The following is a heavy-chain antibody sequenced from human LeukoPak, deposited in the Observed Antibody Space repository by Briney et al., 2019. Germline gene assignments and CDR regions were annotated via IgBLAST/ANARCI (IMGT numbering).Heavy chain of an antibody. D-gene: IGHD2-2*01. CDR1: GVTVRRNY. CDR3: TKAPVAYCSSVFCYPFDY. V-gene: IGHV3-53*01. J-gene: IGHJ4*02. Sequence: VGSLRLSCAASGVTVRRNYMSWVPGAPGKGLEGVSVIYSGSSTYSAASVKARFTISRDNSKNTLYLQMNSLRAEDTAIYYCTKAPVAYCSSVFCYPFDYWGQGILVTVSS. CDR2: IYSGSST.